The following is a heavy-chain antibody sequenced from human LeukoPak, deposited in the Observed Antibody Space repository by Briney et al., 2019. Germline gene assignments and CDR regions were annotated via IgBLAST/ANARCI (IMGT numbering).Heavy chain of an antibody. V-gene: IGHV3-21*01. CDR2: ISSSSSYI. D-gene: IGHD3-10*01. CDR3: ARSMVRGGDAFDI. Sequence: WGSLRLSCAASGFTLSSYSMNWVRQAPGKGLEWVSSISSSSSYIYYADSVKGRFTSSRDNAKNSLYLQMNSLRDEDTAVCYCARSMVRGGDAFDIWGQGTMVTVSS. CDR1: GFTLSSYS. J-gene: IGHJ3*02.